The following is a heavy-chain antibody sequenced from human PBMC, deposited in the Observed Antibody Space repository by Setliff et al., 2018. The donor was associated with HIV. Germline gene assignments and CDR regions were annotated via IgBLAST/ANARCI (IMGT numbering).Heavy chain of an antibody. V-gene: IGHV3-23*01. D-gene: IGHD3-3*01. CDR1: GFIFSTFP. Sequence: PGGSLRLSCAASGFIFSTFPMHWVRQAPGKGLEWVSAISATAGDTYYADSVKGRFTISRDNSKNTLYLQMHSLRAEDTAVYYCSNWRLVKYAFDIWGQGTMVTVSS. CDR3: SNWRLVKYAFDI. CDR2: ISATAGDT. J-gene: IGHJ3*02.